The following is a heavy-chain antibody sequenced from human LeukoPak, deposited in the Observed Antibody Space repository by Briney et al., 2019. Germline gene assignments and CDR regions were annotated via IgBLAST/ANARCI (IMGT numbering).Heavy chain of an antibody. CDR1: GYTFTSYY. D-gene: IGHD6-6*01. V-gene: IGHV1-46*01. CDR3: ARDPEAHLFDY. J-gene: IGHJ4*02. CDR2: INPSGGST. Sequence: ASVKVSCKASGYTFTSYYMHWVRQAPGQGLEWMGIINPSGGSTSYTQKFQGRVTMTRDTSTSTVYMELSSLRSEDTAVYYCARDPEAHLFDYWGQGTLVTVSS.